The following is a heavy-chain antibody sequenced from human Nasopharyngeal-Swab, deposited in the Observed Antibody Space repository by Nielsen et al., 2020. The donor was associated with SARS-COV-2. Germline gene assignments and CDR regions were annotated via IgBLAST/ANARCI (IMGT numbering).Heavy chain of an antibody. Sequence: GGSLRLSCAASGFTFSSYGMHWVRQAPGKGLEWVAVLSYDGSNKYYADSVKGRFTISRDNSKNTLYLQMNSLRAEDTAVYYCAKLGIAVAGSDYWGQGTLVTVSS. D-gene: IGHD6-19*01. CDR2: LSYDGSNK. V-gene: IGHV3-30*18. J-gene: IGHJ4*02. CDR3: AKLGIAVAGSDY. CDR1: GFTFSSYG.